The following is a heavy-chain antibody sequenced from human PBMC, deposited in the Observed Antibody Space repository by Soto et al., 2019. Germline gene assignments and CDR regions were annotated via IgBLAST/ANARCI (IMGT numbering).Heavy chain of an antibody. J-gene: IGHJ3*02. CDR1: GYTLTELS. CDR3: ATSSGYDSRDAFDI. D-gene: IGHD5-12*01. CDR2: FDPEDGET. V-gene: IGHV1-24*01. Sequence: ASVKVSCKVSGYTLTELSMHWVRQAPGKGLEWMGGFDPEDGETIYAQKFQGRVTMTEDTSTDTAYMELSSLRSEDTAVYYCATSSGYDSRDAFDIWGQGTMVTVSS.